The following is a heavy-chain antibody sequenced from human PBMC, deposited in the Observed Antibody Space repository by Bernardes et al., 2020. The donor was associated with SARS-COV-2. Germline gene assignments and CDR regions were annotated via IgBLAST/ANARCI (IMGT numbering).Heavy chain of an antibody. D-gene: IGHD3-3*02. V-gene: IGHV4-59*01. CDR1: GGSISSYY. Sequence: SETLSLTCTVSGGSISSYYWSWIRQPPGKGLEWIGYIYYSGSTNYNPSLKSRVTISVDTSKNQFSLKLISVTAADTAVYYCARGLSAGSSYYYYYMDVWGKGTTVTVSS. CDR2: IYYSGST. J-gene: IGHJ6*03. CDR3: ARGLSAGSSYYYYYMDV.